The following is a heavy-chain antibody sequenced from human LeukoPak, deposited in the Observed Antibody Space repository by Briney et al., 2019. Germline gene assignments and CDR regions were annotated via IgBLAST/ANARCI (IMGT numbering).Heavy chain of an antibody. Sequence: ASVKGFCKVSGYTLNELSMHWVRQAPGKGLEGMGGFDPEDGETIYAQKFQGRVTMTEDTSTDTAYMELSSLRSEDTAVYYCATDGGYSSTSCNDYGMDVWGKGTTVTVSS. CDR1: GYTLNELS. V-gene: IGHV1-24*01. CDR3: ATDGGYSSTSCNDYGMDV. J-gene: IGHJ6*04. CDR2: FDPEDGET. D-gene: IGHD2-2*01.